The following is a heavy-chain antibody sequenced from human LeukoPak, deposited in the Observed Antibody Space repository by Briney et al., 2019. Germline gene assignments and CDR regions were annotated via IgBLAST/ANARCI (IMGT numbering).Heavy chain of an antibody. D-gene: IGHD3-10*01. CDR1: GYTFTGYY. CDR3: ARGGAMVRGVIINPYYYYMDV. CDR2: INPNSGGT. J-gene: IGHJ6*03. Sequence: ASVKVSCKASGYTFTGYYMHWVRQAPGQGLEWMGWINPNSGGTNYAQKFQGRVTMTRDTSISTAYMELSRLRSDDTAVYYCARGGAMVRGVIINPYYYYMDVWGKGTTVTISS. V-gene: IGHV1-2*02.